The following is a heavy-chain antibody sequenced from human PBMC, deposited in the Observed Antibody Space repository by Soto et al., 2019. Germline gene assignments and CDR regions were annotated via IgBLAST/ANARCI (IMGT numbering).Heavy chain of an antibody. CDR1: GYTFTSYG. J-gene: IGHJ6*02. D-gene: IGHD6-19*01. CDR2: ISAYNGNT. V-gene: IGHV1-18*01. CDR3: ASSVAGIYYYYGMDV. Sequence: ASVKVSCKASGYTFTSYGISWVRQAPGQGLEWMGWISAYNGNTNYAQKFQGRVTMTTDTSTSTAYMELRSLRSDDTAVYYCASSVAGIYYYYGMDVWGQGTMVTVSS.